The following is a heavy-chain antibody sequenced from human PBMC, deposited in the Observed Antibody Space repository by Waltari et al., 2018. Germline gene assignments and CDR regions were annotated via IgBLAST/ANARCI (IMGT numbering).Heavy chain of an antibody. V-gene: IGHV1-2*06. J-gene: IGHJ4*02. CDR1: GYTFTGYY. CDR2: INPNRGGT. D-gene: IGHD6-19*01. Sequence: QVQLVQSGAEVKKPGASVKVSCKASGYTFTGYYMHWVRQAPGQGLEWMGRINPNRGGTNYAQKFQGRVTMTRDTSISTAYMELSRLRSDDTAVYYCARVGSPQIAVAEGDYWGQGTLVTVSS. CDR3: ARVGSPQIAVAEGDY.